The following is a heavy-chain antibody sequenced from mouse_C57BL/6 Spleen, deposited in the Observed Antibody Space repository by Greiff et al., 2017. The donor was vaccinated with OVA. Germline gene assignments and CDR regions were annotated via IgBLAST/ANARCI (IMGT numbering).Heavy chain of an antibody. Sequence: QVQLQQPGAELVKPGASVKMSCKASGYTFTSYWISWVKQRPGQGLEWIGDIYPGSGSTNYNEKFKSKATLTVDTSSSTAYMQLSSLTSEDSAVYYGARRGVVAPGFAYWGQGTLVTVSA. V-gene: IGHV1-55*01. CDR3: ARRGVVAPGFAY. D-gene: IGHD1-1*01. CDR2: IYPGSGST. J-gene: IGHJ3*01. CDR1: GYTFTSYW.